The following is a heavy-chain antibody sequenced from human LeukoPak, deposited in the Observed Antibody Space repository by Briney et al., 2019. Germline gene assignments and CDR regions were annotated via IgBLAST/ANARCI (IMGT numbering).Heavy chain of an antibody. D-gene: IGHD2-2*01. J-gene: IGHJ4*02. V-gene: IGHV3-23*01. CDR2: ISGSGGST. Sequence: GGSLRLSCAASGLTFISYAMGWVRQAPGKGLEWVSDISGSGGSTYYAVPVKGRFTIPRDNSKTTLYLQMNSLRAEDTAVYYCAKARSTSCRDFDYWSQGTLVTVSS. CDR1: GLTFISYA. CDR3: AKARSTSCRDFDY.